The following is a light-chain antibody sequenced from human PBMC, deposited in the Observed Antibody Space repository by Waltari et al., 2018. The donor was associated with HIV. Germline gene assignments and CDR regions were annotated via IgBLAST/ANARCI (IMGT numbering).Light chain of an antibody. CDR3: QQYGSSPTWT. Sequence: EIVLTQSPGTLSLSPGERAPLSCRASQSVSSSYLAWYQQKPGQAPRLLIYGASSRATGIPDRFSGSGSGTDFTLTISRLDPEDFAMYFCQQYGSSPTWTFGQGTKVEIK. CDR1: QSVSSSY. J-gene: IGKJ1*01. CDR2: GAS. V-gene: IGKV3-20*01.